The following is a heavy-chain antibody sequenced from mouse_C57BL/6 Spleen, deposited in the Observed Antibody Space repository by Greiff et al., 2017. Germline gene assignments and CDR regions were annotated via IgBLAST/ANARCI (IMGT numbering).Heavy chain of an antibody. J-gene: IGHJ2*01. CDR2: INYDGSST. V-gene: IGHV5-16*01. CDR1: GFTFSDYY. CDR3: AREGSDNAKYYDY. Sequence: EVKLVESEGGLVQPGSSLTLSCTASGFTFSDYYMAWVRQAPEKGLEWVANINYDGSSTYYPDSLKGRFIISRDNAKNILYLQMSSLKSEDTATYYCAREGSDNAKYYDYRGKGTTLTVST. D-gene: IGHD6-1*01.